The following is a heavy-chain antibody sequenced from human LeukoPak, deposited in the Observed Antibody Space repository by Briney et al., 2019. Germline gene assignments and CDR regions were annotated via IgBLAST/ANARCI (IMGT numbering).Heavy chain of an antibody. Sequence: GRSLRLSCAASGFTFSSYAMHWVRQAPGKGLEWVAVISYDGSSNYYADSVKGRFTISRDNSKNTLYLQMNSLRAEDTAVYYCAKSLNWNYAMASDYWGQGTVVAVSS. D-gene: IGHD1-7*01. CDR1: GFTFSSYA. CDR2: ISYDGSSN. CDR3: AKSLNWNYAMASDY. J-gene: IGHJ4*02. V-gene: IGHV3-30*01.